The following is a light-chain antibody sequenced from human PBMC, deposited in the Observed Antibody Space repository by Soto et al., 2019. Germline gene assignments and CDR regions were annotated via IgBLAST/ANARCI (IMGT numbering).Light chain of an antibody. CDR1: QSVRSSH. J-gene: IGKJ1*01. CDR3: QQSYKSPPT. Sequence: EIVLTQSPGTLSLSPGERATLSCRASQSVRSSHLAWYPQKPGQAPRLLIYGASSRATGIPDRFSGSGSGTDFTLTISSLQPEDFATYYCQQSYKSPPTFGPGTKVDIK. CDR2: GAS. V-gene: IGKV3-20*01.